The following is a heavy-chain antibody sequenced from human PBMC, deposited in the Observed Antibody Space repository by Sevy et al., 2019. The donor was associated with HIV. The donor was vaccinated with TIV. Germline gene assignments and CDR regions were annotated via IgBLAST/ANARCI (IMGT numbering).Heavy chain of an antibody. D-gene: IGHD3-10*01. CDR1: GFTFSPYW. CDR3: AREVGLDC. Sequence: GGSLRLSCAASGFTFSPYWMTWVRQAPGKGLEWVANIRPDRSDKYYVDSVKGRFTISRDNAKNSLYLQMNSLRADDTAMYYCAREVGLDCWGQGALVTVSS. V-gene: IGHV3-7*01. CDR2: IRPDRSDK. J-gene: IGHJ4*02.